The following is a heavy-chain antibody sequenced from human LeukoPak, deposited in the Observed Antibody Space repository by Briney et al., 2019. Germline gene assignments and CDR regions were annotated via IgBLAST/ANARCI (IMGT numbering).Heavy chain of an antibody. CDR3: VRDGSYYDNSGYYYLY. CDR2: VTPMFGTA. Sequence: ASVKVSCKASGGTFSSYAISWVRQAPGQGLEWMGGVTPMFGTANYAQKFQGRVTITADESTSTAYMELSSLRSEDTAVYYCVRDGSYYDNSGYYYLYWGQGTLVTVSS. CDR1: GGTFSSYA. J-gene: IGHJ4*02. V-gene: IGHV1-69*13. D-gene: IGHD3-22*01.